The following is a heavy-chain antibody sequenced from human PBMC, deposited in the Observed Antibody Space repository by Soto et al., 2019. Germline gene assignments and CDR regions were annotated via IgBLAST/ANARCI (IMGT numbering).Heavy chain of an antibody. CDR2: ISWNSGSI. CDR3: AKVLLWFGDRLKGGRDAFDI. J-gene: IGHJ3*02. CDR1: GFTFDDYA. Sequence: EVQLVESGGGLVQPGRSLRLSCAASGFTFDDYAMHWVRQAPGKGLEWVSGISWNSGSIGYADSVKGRFTISRDNAKNSLDLQMNSLRAEDTVLYYCAKVLLWFGDRLKGGRDAFDIWGQGTMVTVSS. V-gene: IGHV3-9*01. D-gene: IGHD3-10*01.